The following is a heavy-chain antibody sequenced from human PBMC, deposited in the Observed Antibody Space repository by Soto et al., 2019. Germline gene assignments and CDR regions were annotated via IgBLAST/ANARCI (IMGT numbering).Heavy chain of an antibody. CDR1: GFTFSSYA. J-gene: IGHJ6*02. D-gene: IGHD3-22*01. V-gene: IGHV3-30-3*01. Sequence: GGSLRLSCAASGFTFSSYAMHWVRQAPDKELEWVAVISYDGSNKYYADSVKGRFTISRDNSKNTLYLQMNSLRAEDTAVYYCARDLRLVTMIVVVTDYYYGMDVWGQGTTVTVSS. CDR3: ARDLRLVTMIVVVTDYYYGMDV. CDR2: ISYDGSNK.